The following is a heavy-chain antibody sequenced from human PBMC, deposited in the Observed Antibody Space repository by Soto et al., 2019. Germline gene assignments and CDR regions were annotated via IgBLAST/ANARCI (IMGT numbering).Heavy chain of an antibody. J-gene: IGHJ4*02. CDR2: IFHNGGA. Sequence: KTSETLSLTCAVSGDLISSGGYYWSWIRQPPGQGLEWIGYIFHNGGASYDPSFEGRVIITLDMSKNQFPRRLSSVTDADTAVYYCARWDAYNAVDFRGERCLFTV. CDR3: ARWDAYNAVDF. CDR1: GDLISSGGYY. D-gene: IGHD1-1*01. V-gene: IGHV4-30-2*01.